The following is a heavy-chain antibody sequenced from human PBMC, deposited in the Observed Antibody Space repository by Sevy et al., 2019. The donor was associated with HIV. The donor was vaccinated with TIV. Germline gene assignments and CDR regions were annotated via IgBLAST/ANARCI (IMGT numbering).Heavy chain of an antibody. V-gene: IGHV3-48*02. Sequence: GGSLRLSCAASGFTFSTDSMNWVHQAPGKGLEWVSYISSSSSTIYYADSVKGRFTISRDNAKNSLYLQMNSLRDEDTAVYYCARAKMGYYGMDVWGLGTTVTVSS. J-gene: IGHJ6*02. CDR2: ISSSSSTI. CDR3: ARAKMGYYGMDV. CDR1: GFTFSTDS. D-gene: IGHD2-8*01.